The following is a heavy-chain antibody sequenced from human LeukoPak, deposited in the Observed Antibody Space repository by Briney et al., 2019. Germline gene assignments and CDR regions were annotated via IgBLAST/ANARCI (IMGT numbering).Heavy chain of an antibody. Sequence: SETLSLTCTVSGYSISSGYYWGWIRQPPGKGLEWIANIYHSGSTYYNPSLKSRVTISVDTSKNQFTLNVNSVTAADTAVYYCARDNSYMDVWGKGTTVTVSS. V-gene: IGHV4-38-2*02. CDR1: GYSISSGYY. CDR3: ARDNSYMDV. D-gene: IGHD4-11*01. J-gene: IGHJ6*03. CDR2: IYHSGST.